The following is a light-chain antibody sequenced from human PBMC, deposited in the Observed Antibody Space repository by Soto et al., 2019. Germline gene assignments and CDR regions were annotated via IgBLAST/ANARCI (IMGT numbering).Light chain of an antibody. Sequence: QSVLTQPASVSGSPGQSITISCTGTSSDVGSYNLVSWYQQHPGKAPKLMIYEVSKRPSGVSNRFSGSKSGNTASLTLSGLQAEDEADYYCCSYAGSSTFDVVFGGGTQLTVL. J-gene: IGLJ2*01. CDR1: SSDVGSYNL. V-gene: IGLV2-23*02. CDR2: EVS. CDR3: CSYAGSSTFDVV.